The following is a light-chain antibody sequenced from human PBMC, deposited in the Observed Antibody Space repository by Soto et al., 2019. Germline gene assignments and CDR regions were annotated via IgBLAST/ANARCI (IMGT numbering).Light chain of an antibody. CDR3: QQYGSSPCT. Sequence: EIVLTQSPGTLSLSPGERATLSCRASQSVSSNYLAWYQQNPGQAPRLLIYGASSRATGIPDRFSGSGSGTAFTLTISILEPEDFAVYYCQQYGSSPCTFGQGTKLEIK. V-gene: IGKV3-20*01. CDR2: GAS. CDR1: QSVSSNY. J-gene: IGKJ2*01.